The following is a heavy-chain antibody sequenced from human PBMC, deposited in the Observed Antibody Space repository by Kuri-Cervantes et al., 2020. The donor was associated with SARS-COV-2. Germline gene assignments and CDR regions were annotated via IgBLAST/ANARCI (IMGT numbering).Heavy chain of an antibody. CDR3: ARTGLSYYYYGMDV. CDR2: INPNSGGT. D-gene: IGHD7-27*01. Sequence: ASVKVSCKASGYTFTGYYMHWVRQAPGQGLEWMGWINPNSGGTNYAQKFQGWVTMTRDTSISTAYMELSSLRSEDTAVYYCARTGLSYYYYGMDVWGQGTTVTVSS. V-gene: IGHV1-2*04. J-gene: IGHJ6*02. CDR1: GYTFTGYY.